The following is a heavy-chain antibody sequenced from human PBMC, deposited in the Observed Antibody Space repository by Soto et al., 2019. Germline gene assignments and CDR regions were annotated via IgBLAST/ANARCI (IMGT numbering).Heavy chain of an antibody. J-gene: IGHJ3*02. CDR3: IRWTGRKNDAFDI. V-gene: IGHV3-49*03. D-gene: IGHD1-26*01. CDR1: GFTFGDYA. Sequence: GGSLRLSCTGSGFTFGDYAMSWFRQAPGKGLEWVSFIRSKVYGGTTEYAASVKGRFIISRDDPQSVAYLQMNSLKTEDTAVYYCIRWTGRKNDAFDIWGQGTMVTVSS. CDR2: IRSKVYGGTT.